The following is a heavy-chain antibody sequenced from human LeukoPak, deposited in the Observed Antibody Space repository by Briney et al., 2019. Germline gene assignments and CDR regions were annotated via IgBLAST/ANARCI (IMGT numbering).Heavy chain of an antibody. CDR2: IIPIFDTP. Sequence: ASVKVSCTASGATFSTYAINWVRQAPGQGLEWMGGIIPIFDTPNYAQKFQARVTITADESTSTAYLELSSLRSDDTAPYYCARGPESASFYDTSGYPYYFDYWGQGTLVTVSS. CDR1: GATFSTYA. J-gene: IGHJ4*02. CDR3: ARGPESASFYDTSGYPYYFDY. V-gene: IGHV1-69*01. D-gene: IGHD3-22*01.